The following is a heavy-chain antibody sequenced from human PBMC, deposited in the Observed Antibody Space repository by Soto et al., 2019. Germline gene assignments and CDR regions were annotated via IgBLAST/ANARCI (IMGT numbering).Heavy chain of an antibody. J-gene: IGHJ4*02. D-gene: IGHD2-15*01. CDR1: GGTFSSYA. CDR2: IIPIFGTA. Sequence: QVQLVQSGAEVKKPGSSGKVSCKASGGTFSSYAISWVRQAPGQGLEWMGGIIPIFGTANYAQKFQGRVTITADESTSTAYMELSSLRSEVTAVYYCARASVCSRGSCYPRAVDYWGQGTLVTVSS. V-gene: IGHV1-69*01. CDR3: ARASVCSRGSCYPRAVDY.